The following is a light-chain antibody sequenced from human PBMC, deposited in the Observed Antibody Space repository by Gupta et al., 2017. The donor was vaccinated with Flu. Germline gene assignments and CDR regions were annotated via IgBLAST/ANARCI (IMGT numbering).Light chain of an antibody. V-gene: IGLV3-1*01. CDR3: QTWDSSTAAV. Sequence: SFELTQPPSVSVSPGHTASITCSGHKLGDRYVSWYQQKPGKSPALVIYDDNKRPSGIPERFSGSNSGNTATLTISGTQAVDEADYYCQTWDSSTAAVFGGGTKLTVL. CDR2: DDN. J-gene: IGLJ3*02. CDR1: KLGDRY.